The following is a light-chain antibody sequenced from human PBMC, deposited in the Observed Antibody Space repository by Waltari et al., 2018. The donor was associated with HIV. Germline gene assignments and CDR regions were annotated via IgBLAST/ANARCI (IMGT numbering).Light chain of an antibody. CDR3: QQFYGAVYT. CDR2: GAS. Sequence: DIVMTQTPNSLAVSLGERATLNCKSSQSVLYSSNNRDYLAWYQQRPGQPPKLLIYGASTREYGVPDRFSGSGSGTEFNLTISSLRAEDVAVYYCQQFYGAVYTFGQGTRLEIK. J-gene: IGKJ2*01. V-gene: IGKV4-1*01. CDR1: QSVLYSSNNRDY.